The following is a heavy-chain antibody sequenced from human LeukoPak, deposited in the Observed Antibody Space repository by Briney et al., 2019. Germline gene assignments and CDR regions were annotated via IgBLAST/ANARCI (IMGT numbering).Heavy chain of an antibody. CDR2: IFYSGSA. CDR3: ARQWFGELAAFDI. V-gene: IGHV4-39*01. Sequence: SETLSLTCIVSGDSISSTSYYWAWIRQPPGKGLEWIGMIFYSGSAYYTPSLRGRVSLSVDTSRNQFSLNLISVTAADTAMYYCARQWFGELAAFDIWGQGTMVTVSS. J-gene: IGHJ3*02. D-gene: IGHD3-10*01. CDR1: GDSISSTSYY.